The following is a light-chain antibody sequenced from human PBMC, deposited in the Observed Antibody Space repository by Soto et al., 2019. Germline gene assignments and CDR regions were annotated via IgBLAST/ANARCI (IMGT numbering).Light chain of an antibody. CDR3: QQYKSYST. CDR1: QSINSR. CDR2: DAS. Sequence: DIPLTQSPSTLSASVGDRVTLTCRASQSINSRLAWYQQRPGKAPKLLIYDASTLESGVPSRFSGSGSGTEFTLTINNLQPDDLATYICQQYKSYSTFGRGTKVEIK. V-gene: IGKV1-5*01. J-gene: IGKJ1*01.